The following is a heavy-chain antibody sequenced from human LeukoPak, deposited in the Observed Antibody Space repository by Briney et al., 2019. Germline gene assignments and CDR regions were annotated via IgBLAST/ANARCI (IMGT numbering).Heavy chain of an antibody. J-gene: IGHJ6*02. Sequence: ASVKVSCKASGYTFTSYYMHWVRQAPGQGLEWMGIINPSGGSTSYAQKFQGRVTMTRDTSTSTVYMELSSLRSEDTAVYYCARRGCSGGSCQSYYYYYYGMDVWGQGTTVTVSS. V-gene: IGHV1-46*01. CDR2: INPSGGST. CDR1: GYTFTSYY. CDR3: ARRGCSGGSCQSYYYYYYGMDV. D-gene: IGHD2-15*01.